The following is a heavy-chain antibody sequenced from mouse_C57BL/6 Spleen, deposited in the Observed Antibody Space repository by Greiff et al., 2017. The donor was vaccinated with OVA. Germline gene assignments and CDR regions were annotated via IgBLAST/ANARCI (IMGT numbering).Heavy chain of an antibody. V-gene: IGHV1-50*01. CDR2: IDPSDSYT. J-gene: IGHJ1*03. D-gene: IGHD1-1*01. Sequence: QVQLQQPGAELVKPGASVKLSCKASGYTFTSYWMQWVKQRPGQGLEWIGEIDPSDSYTNYNQKFKGKATLTVDTSSSTAYMQLSSLTSEDSAVYYCARYRGYGSSFYWYFDVCGTGTTVTVSS. CDR3: ARYRGYGSSFYWYFDV. CDR1: GYTFTSYW.